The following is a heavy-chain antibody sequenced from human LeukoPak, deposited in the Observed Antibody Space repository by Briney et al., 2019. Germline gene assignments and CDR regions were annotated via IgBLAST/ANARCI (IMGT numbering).Heavy chain of an antibody. Sequence: ASVTVSFKASGYTFTIYAMGWVRQAPGHGLEWVGWINTNTGNPTYAQGFTGRFVFSLDTSVSTAYLQISSLEAEDTAVYYCARVSFLTRGDYDYWGQGTLGTVSS. CDR3: ARVSFLTRGDYDY. J-gene: IGHJ4*02. CDR2: INTNTGNP. CDR1: GYTFTIYA. V-gene: IGHV7-4-1*02. D-gene: IGHD4-17*01.